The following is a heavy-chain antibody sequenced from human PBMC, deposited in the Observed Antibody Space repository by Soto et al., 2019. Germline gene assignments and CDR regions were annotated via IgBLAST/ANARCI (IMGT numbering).Heavy chain of an antibody. J-gene: IGHJ6*02. CDR1: GGIYSDFS. D-gene: IGHD3-16*01. Sequence: QVQLVQSGAEVKKPGSSLKVSCKASGGIYSDFSFSWVRQAPGQGLEWMGGFMPIFGGPDYAQRFRGRVTIPADEVTTSAFMELRGLTSEDTATSYCASSVRMPGIGNYHYDMDVWGQATTVTVSS. V-gene: IGHV1-69*12. CDR3: ASSVRMPGIGNYHYDMDV. CDR2: FMPIFGGP.